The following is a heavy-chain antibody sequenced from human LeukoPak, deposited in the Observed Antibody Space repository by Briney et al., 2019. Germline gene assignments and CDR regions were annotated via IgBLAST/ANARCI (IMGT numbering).Heavy chain of an antibody. Sequence: GGSLRLSCAASGFTFSSYAMHWVRQAPGKGLEWVAVISYDGSNKFYADSVKGRFTLSRDNSKNTLYLQMNSLRIEDTAVYYCACQTSNWFDYWGQGTLVTVSS. J-gene: IGHJ4*02. CDR3: ACQTSNWFDY. V-gene: IGHV3-30-3*01. CDR1: GFTFSSYA. D-gene: IGHD6-13*01. CDR2: ISYDGSNK.